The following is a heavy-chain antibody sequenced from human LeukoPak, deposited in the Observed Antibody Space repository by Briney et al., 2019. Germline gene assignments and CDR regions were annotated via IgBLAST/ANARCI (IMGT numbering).Heavy chain of an antibody. J-gene: IGHJ4*02. CDR2: IYSGGST. CDR3: ARVFYDSSCVFDY. V-gene: IGHV3-66*01. CDR1: GFTVSSNY. D-gene: IGHD3-22*01. Sequence: PGGSLRLSCAASGFTVSSNYMSWVRQAPGEGLEWVSVIYSGGSTYYADSVKGRFTISRDNSKNTLYLQMNSLRAEDTAVYYCARVFYDSSCVFDYWGQGTQVTVSS.